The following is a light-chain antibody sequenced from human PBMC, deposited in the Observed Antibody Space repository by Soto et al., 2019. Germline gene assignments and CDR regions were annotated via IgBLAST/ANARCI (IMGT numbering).Light chain of an antibody. Sequence: QSALTQPPSASGTPGQRVTISCSGSSSNIGNNYVSWYQQLPGTAPKLLIYDNNKRPSGIPDRFSGSKSGTSATLGITGLQTGDEADYYCGTWDSSLSAYVFGTGSKVTVL. CDR2: DNN. J-gene: IGLJ1*01. CDR3: GTWDSSLSAYV. CDR1: SSNIGNNY. V-gene: IGLV1-51*01.